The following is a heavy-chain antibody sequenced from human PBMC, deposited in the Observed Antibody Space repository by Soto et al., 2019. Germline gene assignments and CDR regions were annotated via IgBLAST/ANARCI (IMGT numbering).Heavy chain of an antibody. D-gene: IGHD2-21*02. CDR2: ISSNSDIT. J-gene: IGHJ4*02. V-gene: IGHV3-48*02. Sequence: LVESGGGLVYPGGSLRLSCEGSGFGFSDHSMNWVRQAPGKGLQWISYISSNSDITYYADSVKGRFTVSRDNANNALFLQMNSLRDDDTATYYCARLPKGSLVTAWGQGARVTVSS. CDR3: ARLPKGSLVTA. CDR1: GFGFSDHS.